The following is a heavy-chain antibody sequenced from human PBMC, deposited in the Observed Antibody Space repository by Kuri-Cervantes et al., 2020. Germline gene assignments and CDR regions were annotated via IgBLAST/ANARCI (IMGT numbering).Heavy chain of an antibody. CDR1: GGSISSYY. J-gene: IGHJ6*02. CDR2: IYTSGST. V-gene: IGHV4-4*07. CDR3: AREIFGGTSGVRYYYYGMDV. Sequence: GSLRLSCTVSGGSISSYYWSWIRQPAGKGLEWIGRIYTSGSTNYNPSLKSRVTMSVDTSKNQFSLKLSSVTAADTAVYYCAREIFGGTSGVRYYYYGMDVWGQGTTVTVPS. D-gene: IGHD3-3*01.